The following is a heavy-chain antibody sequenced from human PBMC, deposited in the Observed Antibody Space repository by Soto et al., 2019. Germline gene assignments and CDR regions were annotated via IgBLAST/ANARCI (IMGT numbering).Heavy chain of an antibody. CDR1: GYRFTTYW. Sequence: VASLTISCKVSGYRFTTYWSGLVRQIPGKGLEWMGLIYPFYSNTRFSPSFQVQVTISVDMSIRTAYLQWSRLKASDTATYYCARMMAASGTAFDYWGQGALVTVSS. CDR2: IYPFYSNT. D-gene: IGHD6-13*01. J-gene: IGHJ4*02. CDR3: ARMMAASGTAFDY. V-gene: IGHV5-51*01.